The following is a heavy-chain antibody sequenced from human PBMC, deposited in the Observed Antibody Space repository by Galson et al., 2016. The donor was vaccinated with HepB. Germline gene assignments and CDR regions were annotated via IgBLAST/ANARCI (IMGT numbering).Heavy chain of an antibody. CDR2: INSDGSTT. CDR3: ARDLSDFWSGHLQIDY. V-gene: IGHV3-74*03. J-gene: IGHJ4*02. D-gene: IGHD3-3*01. CDR1: GFSFGAYW. Sequence: SLRLSCAASGFSFGAYWTHWVRQAPGKGLMWVSRINSDGSTTTYADSVKGRFTVSRDNAKNTLSLQMNSLRADDTGMYYCARDLSDFWSGHLQIDYWGQGVLVTVSS.